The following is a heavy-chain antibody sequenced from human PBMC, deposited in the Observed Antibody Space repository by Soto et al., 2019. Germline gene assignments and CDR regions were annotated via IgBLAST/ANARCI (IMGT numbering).Heavy chain of an antibody. CDR1: GFTVNNYW. Sequence: EVQLVESGGGLVQPGGTLRLSCAASGFTVNNYWMNWVRQAPGKGLEWVANVHPDGSEKYYEDSVMGRYTISRDNAKNSLFLQMNSLRAEDTAVYYCARDAMRGGDFDPWGQGTLVTVSS. CDR2: VHPDGSEK. CDR3: ARDAMRGGDFDP. V-gene: IGHV3-7*01. D-gene: IGHD2-2*01. J-gene: IGHJ5*02.